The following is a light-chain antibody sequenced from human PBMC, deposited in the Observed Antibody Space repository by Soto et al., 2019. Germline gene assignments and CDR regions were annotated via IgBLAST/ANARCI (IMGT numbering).Light chain of an antibody. CDR3: QQYNNWPPGVT. J-gene: IGKJ5*01. Sequence: AIQLTQSPSSLCASVGDRVTITCRSSQGISSALAWYQQKPGKAPKLLIYEASILQSGVPSRFSGSGSGTEFTLTISSLQSEDFAVYYCQQYNNWPPGVTVGQGTRLEIK. V-gene: IGKV1D-13*01. CDR1: QGISSA. CDR2: EAS.